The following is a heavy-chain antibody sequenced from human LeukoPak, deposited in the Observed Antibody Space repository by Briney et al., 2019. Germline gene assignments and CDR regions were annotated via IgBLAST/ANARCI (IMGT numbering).Heavy chain of an antibody. Sequence: GASVEVSFKASGYPFTCYYMHWVRPAPGQGLEWMGWISPNSGGTNYAQKFQGRVTMTRDTSISTAYMELSRLTSDDTAVYYCARGPYSGNYCNYWGQGTLVTVSS. CDR3: ARGPYSGNYCNY. CDR2: ISPNSGGT. V-gene: IGHV1-2*02. CDR1: GYPFTCYY. D-gene: IGHD1-26*01. J-gene: IGHJ4*02.